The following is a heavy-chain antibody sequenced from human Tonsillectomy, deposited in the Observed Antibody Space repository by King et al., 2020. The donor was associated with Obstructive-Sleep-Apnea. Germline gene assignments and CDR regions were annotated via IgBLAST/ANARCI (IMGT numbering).Heavy chain of an antibody. CDR2: VSAFNGDT. V-gene: IGHV1-18*04. Sequence: QLVQSGAEVKKRGASVKVSCKASGYTFTTYGINWVRQAPGQGLEWVGWVSAFNGDTKYAQKVQGRVTMTTDTSTTTAYMELRSLRSDDTAVYYCAIGEYSYGAFDYWGQGTLVTVSS. CDR1: GYTFTTYG. CDR3: AIGEYSYGAFDY. J-gene: IGHJ4*02. D-gene: IGHD5-18*01.